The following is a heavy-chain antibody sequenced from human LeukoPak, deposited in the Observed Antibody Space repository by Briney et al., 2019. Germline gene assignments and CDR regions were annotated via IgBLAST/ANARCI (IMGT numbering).Heavy chain of an antibody. D-gene: IGHD5-24*01. Sequence: ASVKVSCKASGGAFSSYAISWVRQAPGQGLEWMGGIIPIFGTANYAQKFQGRVTITADESTSTAYMELSSLRAEDTAVYYCARVDGYNQGYYFDCWGQGTLVTVSS. J-gene: IGHJ4*02. V-gene: IGHV1-69*13. CDR1: GGAFSSYA. CDR2: IIPIFGTA. CDR3: ARVDGYNQGYYFDC.